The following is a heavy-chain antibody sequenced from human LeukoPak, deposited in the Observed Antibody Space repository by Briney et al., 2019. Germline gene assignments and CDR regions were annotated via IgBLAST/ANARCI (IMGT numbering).Heavy chain of an antibody. CDR2: ISGSGGST. CDR1: GFTFSNYA. D-gene: IGHD3-22*01. J-gene: IGHJ4*02. CDR3: VKVRKAYYDSSWPLDF. Sequence: GGSLRLSCAASGFTFSNYAMNWVRQAPGKGLEWVSVISGSGGSTYFADSVKGRFTISRDNSKNTLYLQMNSLRAEDTAVYYCVKVRKAYYDSSWPLDFWGQGTLVTVSS. V-gene: IGHV3-23*01.